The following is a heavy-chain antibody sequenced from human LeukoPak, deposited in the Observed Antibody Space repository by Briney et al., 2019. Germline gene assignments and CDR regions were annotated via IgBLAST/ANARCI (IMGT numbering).Heavy chain of an antibody. Sequence: PGGSLRLSCAASGFTFSSYAMSWVRQAPGKGLEWVSAISGSGGGTYYAEPVKGRFTISRDNSTSTLYLQMYSLRDEDTALYYCGKVGRVTMLGVVRVDAFDIWGQGTMVTVSS. CDR2: ISGSGGGT. J-gene: IGHJ3*02. D-gene: IGHD3-22*01. V-gene: IGHV3-23*01. CDR1: GFTFSSYA. CDR3: GKVGRVTMLGVVRVDAFDI.